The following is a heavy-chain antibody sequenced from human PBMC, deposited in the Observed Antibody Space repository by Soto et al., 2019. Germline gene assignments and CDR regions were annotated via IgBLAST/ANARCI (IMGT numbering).Heavy chain of an antibody. CDR3: ARGWYSSSPNWFDP. J-gene: IGHJ5*02. CDR1: GGSISSGGYY. V-gene: IGHV4-31*03. D-gene: IGHD6-13*01. CDR2: IYYSGST. Sequence: PSETLSLTCTVSGGSISSGGYYWSWIRQHPGKGLEWIGYIYYSGSTYYNPSLKSRVTISVDTSKNQFSLKLSSVTAADTAVYYCARGWYSSSPNWFDPWGQGTLVTVSS.